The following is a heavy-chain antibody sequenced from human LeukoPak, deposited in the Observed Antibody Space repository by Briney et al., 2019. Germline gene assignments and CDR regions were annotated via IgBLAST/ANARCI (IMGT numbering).Heavy chain of an antibody. Sequence: GGSLRLSCAGSGFSVSNYYMNWVRQAPGKGLEWVSLIRDSGETFYADSVKGRFTISRDNSKNTVYLQMNRLRAEDTAVYYCAYYYGSGSYQPGMDVWGQGTTVTVSS. CDR2: IRDSGET. CDR1: GFSVSNYY. V-gene: IGHV3-53*01. CDR3: AYYYGSGSYQPGMDV. D-gene: IGHD3-10*01. J-gene: IGHJ6*02.